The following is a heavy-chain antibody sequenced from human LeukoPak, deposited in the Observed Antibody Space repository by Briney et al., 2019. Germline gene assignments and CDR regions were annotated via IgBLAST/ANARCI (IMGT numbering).Heavy chain of an antibody. CDR1: GGTFSSYA. J-gene: IGHJ4*02. V-gene: IGHV1-69*04. D-gene: IGHD3-22*01. Sequence: SVKVSCKASGGTFSSYAISWVRQAPGQGLEWMGRIIPILGIANYAQKFQGRVTITADKSTSTAYMELSSLRSEDTAVYYCARDASDYYDSSGYYPDVHFDYWGQGTLVTVSS. CDR3: ARDASDYYDSSGYYPDVHFDY. CDR2: IIPILGIA.